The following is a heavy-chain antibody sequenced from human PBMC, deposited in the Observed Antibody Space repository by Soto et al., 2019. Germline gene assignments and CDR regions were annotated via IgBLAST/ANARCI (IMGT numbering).Heavy chain of an antibody. V-gene: IGHV4-4*07. CDR3: VRDRTKTLRDWFDP. J-gene: IGHJ5*02. CDR2: IYATGTT. D-gene: IGHD1-1*01. Sequence: SETLSLTCTVSGASISGFYWSWIRKSAGKGLEWIGRIYATGTTDYNPSLKSRVMMSVDTSKKQFSLKLRSVTAADTAVYYCVRDRTKTLRDWFDPWGQGISVTVSS. CDR1: GASISGFY.